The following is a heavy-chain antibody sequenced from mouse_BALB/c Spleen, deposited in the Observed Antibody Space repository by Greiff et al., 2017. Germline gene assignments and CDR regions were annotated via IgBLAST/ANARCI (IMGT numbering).Heavy chain of an antibody. CDR2: ISNGGGST. J-gene: IGHJ2*01. CDR1: GFTFSSYT. D-gene: IGHD2-14*01. Sequence: EVQLVESGGGLVQPGGSLKLSCAASGFTFSSYTMSWVRQTPEKRLEWVAYISNGGGSTYYPDTVKGRFTISRDNAKNTLYLQMSSLKSEDTAMYYCARHRGTWGYFDYWGQGTTLTVSS. CDR3: ARHRGTWGYFDY. V-gene: IGHV5-12-2*01.